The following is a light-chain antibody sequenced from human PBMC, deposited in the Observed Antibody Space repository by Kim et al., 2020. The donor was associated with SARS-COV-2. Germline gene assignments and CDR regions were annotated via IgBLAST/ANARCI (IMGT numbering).Light chain of an antibody. V-gene: IGLV2-8*01. CDR2: EVS. CDR3: SSYAGDNHWV. Sequence: GQSVTIAYTLTSSDVGGYNFVSRFQQRLGKAPSLVIYEVSKRPSVDPDRFSGTKSGNSASLTVSGLQSEDDADYYCSSYAGDNHWVFGGGTQLTVL. CDR1: SSDVGGYNF. J-gene: IGLJ3*02.